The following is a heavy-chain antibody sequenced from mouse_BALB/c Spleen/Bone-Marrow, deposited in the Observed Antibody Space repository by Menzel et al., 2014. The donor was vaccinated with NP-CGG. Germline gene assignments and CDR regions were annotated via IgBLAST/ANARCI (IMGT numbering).Heavy chain of an antibody. V-gene: IGHV1-54*01. CDR1: GYAFTNYL. CDR2: INPGSGGT. D-gene: IGHD4-1*01. Sequence: VQLQQSGAELVRPGTLVKVSCKASGYAFTNYLIEWVKQRPGQGLEWIGVINPGSGGTNYNEKFKAKATLTADKSSSTAYMQLSSLTSDDSAVYFCARCLTGTSAMDYWGQVTSVTVSS. CDR3: ARCLTGTSAMDY. J-gene: IGHJ4*01.